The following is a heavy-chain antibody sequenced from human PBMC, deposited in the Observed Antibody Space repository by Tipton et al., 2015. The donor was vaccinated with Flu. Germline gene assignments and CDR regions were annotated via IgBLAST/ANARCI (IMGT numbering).Heavy chain of an antibody. V-gene: IGHV4-4*07. CDR1: GGSISRYY. D-gene: IGHD3-22*01. Sequence: TLSLTCTVSGGSISRYYWSWIRQPAGKGLEWIGRIHSSGNTNYNPSLKSRLTMSVDMSKNQVSLQLSSVTAADTAVYYCARDNPSIYGAYEHYWYAMDVWGQGTTVTVSS. CDR3: ARDNPSIYGAYEHYWYAMDV. J-gene: IGHJ6*02. CDR2: IHSSGNT.